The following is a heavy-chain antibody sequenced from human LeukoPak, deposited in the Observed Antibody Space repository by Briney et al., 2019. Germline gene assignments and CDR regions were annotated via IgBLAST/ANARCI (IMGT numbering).Heavy chain of an antibody. CDR2: ISAYNGNT. CDR1: QYTFTDYA. Sequence: VASVTVSCTASQYTFTDYAVHWVRQAPGQGLEWMGWISAYNGNTKYAQNLQGRVTMATDISTSTAYMELRSLRSDDTAVYYCARPGADCGSAGCYTYPYYGLDVWGQGTTVTVSS. D-gene: IGHD2-2*02. J-gene: IGHJ6*02. CDR3: ARPGADCGSAGCYTYPYYGLDV. V-gene: IGHV1-18*01.